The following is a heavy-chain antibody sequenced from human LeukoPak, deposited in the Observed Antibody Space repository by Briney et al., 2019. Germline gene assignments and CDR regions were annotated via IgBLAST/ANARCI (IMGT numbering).Heavy chain of an antibody. V-gene: IGHV4-34*01. CDR3: ARVPCGYSYGYPYYYYYMDV. CDR2: INHSGST. D-gene: IGHD5-18*01. J-gene: IGHJ6*03. Sequence: PSETLSLTCAVYGGPFSGYYWSWIRQPPGKGLEWIGEINHSGSTNYNPSLKSRVTISVGTSKNQFSLKLSSVTAADTAVYYCARVPCGYSYGYPYYYYYMDVWGKGTTVTVSS. CDR1: GGPFSGYY.